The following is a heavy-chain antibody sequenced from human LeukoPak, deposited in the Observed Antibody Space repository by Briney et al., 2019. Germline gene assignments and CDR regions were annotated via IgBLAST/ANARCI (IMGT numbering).Heavy chain of an antibody. D-gene: IGHD6-13*01. CDR2: INHSGST. V-gene: IGHV4-34*01. CDR1: GGSFSGYY. Sequence: PSETLSLTCAVYGGSFSGYYWNWIRQPPGKGLEWIGEINHSGSTNYNPSLKSRVTISVDTSKNQFSLKLSSVTAAGTAVYYCAREPMAAAGHYYFDYWGQGTLVTVSS. J-gene: IGHJ4*02. CDR3: AREPMAAAGHYYFDY.